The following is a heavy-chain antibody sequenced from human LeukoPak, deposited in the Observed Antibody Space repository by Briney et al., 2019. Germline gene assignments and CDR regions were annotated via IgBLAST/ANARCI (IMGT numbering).Heavy chain of an antibody. V-gene: IGHV3-23*01. Sequence: GGSLRLSCAASGFTFSGSGMTWVRQAPGKGMEWVSTFSGSGSSTYYADSVKGRFTISRDNSKNTLYLQMNSLRAEDTAVYYCAKASAEYYMDVWGKGTTVTVSS. CDR2: FSGSGSST. CDR3: AKASAEYYMDV. CDR1: GFTFSGSG. J-gene: IGHJ6*03.